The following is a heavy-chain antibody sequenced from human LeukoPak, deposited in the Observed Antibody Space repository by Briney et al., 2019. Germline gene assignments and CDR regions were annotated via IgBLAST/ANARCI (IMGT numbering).Heavy chain of an antibody. J-gene: IGHJ6*03. V-gene: IGHV4-59*08. CDR1: GASLNKYY. Sequence: SETLSLTCTVSGASLNKYYWSWIRQPPGKGLEWIGYFHYGGNTNYSPSLKSRLTISVDTSHKQFSLSLTSVTAADSAVYYCARRSDLWSGFRSDYYYMDVWGNGTTVIVSS. CDR2: FHYGGNT. CDR3: ARRSDLWSGFRSDYYYMDV. D-gene: IGHD3-3*01.